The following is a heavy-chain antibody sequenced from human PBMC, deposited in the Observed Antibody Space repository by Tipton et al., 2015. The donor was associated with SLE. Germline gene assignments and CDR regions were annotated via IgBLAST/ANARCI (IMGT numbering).Heavy chain of an antibody. Sequence: TLSLTCTVSGVSIRSSRYYSSWSWIRQSAGKGLEWIGRISSTGSTNYNPSLKSRVTMSVDTSENQFSLRVTSVTAADSAIYYCTRDRTPDYYYYYMDVWGKGTTVTVSS. CDR3: TRDRTPDYYYYYMDV. D-gene: IGHD2-15*01. CDR1: GVSIRSSRYYSS. CDR2: ISSTGST. V-gene: IGHV4-61*02. J-gene: IGHJ6*03.